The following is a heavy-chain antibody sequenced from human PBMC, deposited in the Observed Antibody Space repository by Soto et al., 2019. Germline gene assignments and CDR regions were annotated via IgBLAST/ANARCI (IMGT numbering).Heavy chain of an antibody. V-gene: IGHV1-46*01. Sequence: GASVKVSCKASGYTFTSYYMHWVRQAPGQGLEWMGIINPSGGSTSYAQKFQGRVTMTRDTSTSTVYMELSSLRSEDTAVYYCARDRITMVRGVIIYYYYGMDVWGQGTTVTVSS. CDR3: ARDRITMVRGVIIYYYYGMDV. CDR1: GYTFTSYY. D-gene: IGHD3-10*01. CDR2: INPSGGST. J-gene: IGHJ6*02.